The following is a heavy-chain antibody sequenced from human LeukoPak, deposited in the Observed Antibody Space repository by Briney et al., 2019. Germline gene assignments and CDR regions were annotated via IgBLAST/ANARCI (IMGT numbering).Heavy chain of an antibody. D-gene: IGHD6-19*01. J-gene: IGHJ6*04. V-gene: IGHV4-4*02. CDR2: IYHSGST. Sequence: PSGTLSLTCAVSGVSISSSNWWSWVRQPPGKGLEWIGEIYHSGSTHYNPSLKSRVTISVDKSKNQFSLKLSSVTAADTAVYYCAGRGSSGWSDDYGMDVWGKGTTVTVSS. CDR1: GVSISSSNW. CDR3: AGRGSSGWSDDYGMDV.